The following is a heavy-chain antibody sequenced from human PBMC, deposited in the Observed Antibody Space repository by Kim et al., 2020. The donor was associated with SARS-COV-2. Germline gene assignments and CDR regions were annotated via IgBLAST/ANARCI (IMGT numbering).Heavy chain of an antibody. V-gene: IGHV7-4-1*02. CDR2: INTNTGNP. J-gene: IGHJ4*02. CDR3: ARSGVETRSGSYWDDY. D-gene: IGHD1-26*01. CDR1: GYTFTSYA. Sequence: ASVKVSCKASGYTFTSYAMNWVRQAPGQGLEWMGWINTNTGNPTYAQGFTGRFVFSLDTSVSTAYLQISSLKAEDTAVYYCARSGVETRSGSYWDDYWGQGTLVTVSS.